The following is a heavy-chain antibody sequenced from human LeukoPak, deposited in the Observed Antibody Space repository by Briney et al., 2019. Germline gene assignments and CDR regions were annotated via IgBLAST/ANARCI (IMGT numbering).Heavy chain of an antibody. CDR3: ARAGVMVRGPTIYYYGMDV. J-gene: IGHJ6*02. CDR2: IHHSGTT. Sequence: SETLSLTCTVSGDSVSRYFWNWIRQPPGEGLEWIGYIHHSGTTNYNPSLKSRVAISVDTSKNQFSLKLSSVTAADTAVYYCARAGVMVRGPTIYYYGMDVWGQGTTVTVTS. D-gene: IGHD3-10*01. V-gene: IGHV4-59*02. CDR1: GDSVSRYF.